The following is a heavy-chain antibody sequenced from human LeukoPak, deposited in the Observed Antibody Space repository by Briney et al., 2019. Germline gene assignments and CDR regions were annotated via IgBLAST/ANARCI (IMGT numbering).Heavy chain of an antibody. CDR1: GASISSWY. V-gene: IGHV4-4*07. D-gene: IGHD3-22*01. Sequence: SETLSLTCSVSGASISSWYWSWIRQPAGKGLEWIGHISISGSTRYNPSLRSRVTMSLDTSKNQFSLKLSSVTAADTAVYYCARASSDYSLSWFDPWGQGTLVTVSS. CDR2: ISISGST. CDR3: ARASSDYSLSWFDP. J-gene: IGHJ5*02.